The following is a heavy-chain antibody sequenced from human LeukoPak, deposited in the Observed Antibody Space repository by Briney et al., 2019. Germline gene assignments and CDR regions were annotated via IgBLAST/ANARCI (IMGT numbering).Heavy chain of an antibody. J-gene: IGHJ4*02. Sequence: GGSLRLSCAASGFSFSNNWMRWVRQAPGKGLEWVANIKQDGSEKYYVDSVKGRFTISRDNAKNSVYLQMNSLRAEDTAVYYCARKTGTTGEAFDYWGQGTLVTVSS. CDR3: ARKTGTTGEAFDY. V-gene: IGHV3-7*03. D-gene: IGHD1-1*01. CDR2: IKQDGSEK. CDR1: GFSFSNNW.